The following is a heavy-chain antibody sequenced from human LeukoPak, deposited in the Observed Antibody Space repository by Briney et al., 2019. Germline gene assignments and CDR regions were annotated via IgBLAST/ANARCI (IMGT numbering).Heavy chain of an antibody. J-gene: IGHJ4*02. CDR2: IDLDDDK. CDR1: VFALSTSGMC. V-gene: IGHV2-70*11. CDR3: ARIDSADSSGYYSKQYVDY. D-gene: IGHD3-22*01. Sequence: SCPTLVKPTQTLTLACTLSVFALSTSGMCVSSILQPPGKALEWLARIDLDDDKYYSTCLTTTLPISKDTSKKQVVLTITNMDPVDTATYYCARIDSADSSGYYSKQYVDYSGQGTLVSVSS.